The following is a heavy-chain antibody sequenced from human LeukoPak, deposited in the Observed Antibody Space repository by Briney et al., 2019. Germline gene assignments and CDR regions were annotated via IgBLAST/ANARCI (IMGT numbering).Heavy chain of an antibody. CDR1: GFTFSSYG. CDR2: ISGSGGSA. D-gene: IGHD6-19*01. Sequence: GGALRLSCAAPGFTFSSYGITWIPPAPGKGVGWVSGISGSGGSANYADSVKGRFTISRDNSKNTLYLQMNSLRAEDTAVYYCTKRSAPNSGWFDYWGQGTLVIVSS. CDR3: TKRSAPNSGWFDY. V-gene: IGHV3-23*01. J-gene: IGHJ4*02.